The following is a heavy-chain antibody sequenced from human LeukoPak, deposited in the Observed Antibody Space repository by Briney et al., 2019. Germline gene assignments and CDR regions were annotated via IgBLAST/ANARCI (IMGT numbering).Heavy chain of an antibody. V-gene: IGHV1-8*01. Sequence: ASVKVSCKASGYTFTSYDINWVRQATGQGREWMGWMNPNSGNTGYAQKFQGRVTMTRNTSISTAYMELSSLRSEDTAVYYCAVMYSGSYGPSSNFDYWGQGTLVTVSS. CDR2: MNPNSGNT. D-gene: IGHD1-26*01. J-gene: IGHJ4*02. CDR3: AVMYSGSYGPSSNFDY. CDR1: GYTFTSYD.